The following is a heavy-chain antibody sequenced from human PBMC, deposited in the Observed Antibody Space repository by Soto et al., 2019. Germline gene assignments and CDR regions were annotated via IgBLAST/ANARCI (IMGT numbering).Heavy chain of an antibody. V-gene: IGHV4-39*01. CDR2: LYYSGNT. Sequence: SETLSLTCTVSGGSISRSSYSWAWIRQPPGKGLEWIGTLYYSGNTYYNPSLKSRVTISVDTSKNQFSLKLSSVTAADTAVYYCATRQGGSYNWFDPWGQGTLVIVSS. J-gene: IGHJ5*02. CDR1: GGSISRSSYS. CDR3: ATRQGGSYNWFDP. D-gene: IGHD2-15*01.